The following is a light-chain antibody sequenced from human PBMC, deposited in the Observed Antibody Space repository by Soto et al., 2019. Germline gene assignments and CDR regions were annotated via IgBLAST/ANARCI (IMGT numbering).Light chain of an antibody. CDR1: QGISSY. Sequence: AIRMTQSPSSFSASTGDRVTITCRASQGISSYLAWYQQKPGKAPKLLLYAASTLQSGVPSRFSGSGSGTDCTLSISCLQSEDFATYYCQQYYSYLYTFAQGTKLEIK. J-gene: IGKJ2*01. CDR3: QQYYSYLYT. V-gene: IGKV1-8*01. CDR2: AAS.